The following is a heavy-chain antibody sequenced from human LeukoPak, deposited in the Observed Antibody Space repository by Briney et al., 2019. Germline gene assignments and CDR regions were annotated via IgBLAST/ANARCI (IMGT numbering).Heavy chain of an antibody. CDR1: GFTFSSYA. J-gene: IGHJ2*01. CDR3: ARTPWNWYFDL. D-gene: IGHD1-14*01. Sequence: GGSLRLSCAASGFTFSSYAMSWVRQAPGKWLEWVSATSGIGDNTYYADSVKGRFTISRDNSKNTLYLQMNSLRAEDTAVYYCARTPWNWYFDLWGCGTLVTVSS. CDR2: TSGIGDNT. V-gene: IGHV3-23*01.